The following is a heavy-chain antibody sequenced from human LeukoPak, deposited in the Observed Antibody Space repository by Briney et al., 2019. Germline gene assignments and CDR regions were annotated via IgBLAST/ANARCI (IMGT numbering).Heavy chain of an antibody. CDR3: ARDSSGSYKRGRFDP. D-gene: IGHD3-10*01. CDR1: GYTFTSYY. CDR2: INPSGGST. J-gene: IGHJ5*02. V-gene: IGHV1-46*03. Sequence: ASVKVSCKXSGYTFTSYYMHWVRQAPRQGLEWMGIINPSGGSTSYSQKFQGRVTMTRDTSTSTVYMELSSLRSEDTAVYYCARDSSGSYKRGRFDPWGQGTLVTVSS.